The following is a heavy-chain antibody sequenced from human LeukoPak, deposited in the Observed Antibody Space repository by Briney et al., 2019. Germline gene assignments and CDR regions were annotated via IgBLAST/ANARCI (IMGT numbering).Heavy chain of an antibody. J-gene: IGHJ4*02. V-gene: IGHV1-69*05. CDR2: IVPIDGAP. Sequence: SVKVSCKASGGTFNINAISWIRQAPGQGLERIGGIVPIDGAPHYAQNFQGRVTITTDESTNTVYMEMTGLTYQDTAMFYCARGSEQLHNWGQGTLVTVSS. D-gene: IGHD6-6*01. CDR3: ARGSEQLHN. CDR1: GGTFNINA.